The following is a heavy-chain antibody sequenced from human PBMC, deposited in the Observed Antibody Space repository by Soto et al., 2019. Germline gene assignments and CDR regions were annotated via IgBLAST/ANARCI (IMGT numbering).Heavy chain of an antibody. J-gene: IGHJ6*02. V-gene: IGHV3-23*01. CDR1: GFTFNNYA. D-gene: IGHD2-2*01. CDR3: AKDSRGNSPRTFDP. Sequence: GGSLRLSCATSGFTFNNYAMTWVRQAPGKGLEWVSVISGSGTTTYYADSVKGRFTISRDNSKNTLYLQMNSLRGEDTAVYYCAKDSRGNSPRTFDPWGQGTTVTVSS. CDR2: ISGSGTTT.